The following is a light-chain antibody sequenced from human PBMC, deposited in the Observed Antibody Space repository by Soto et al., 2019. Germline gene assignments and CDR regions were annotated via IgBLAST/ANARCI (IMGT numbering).Light chain of an antibody. CDR3: LQHNGYPRT. CDR2: DAS. Sequence: DIQMTQSPSSLSASIGDRVTITCRASQDIRTDLGWYQQKPGKAPKRLIYDASSLQSGVPSRFSGSGSGTEFTLTIDSLQPEDFATYYCLQHNGYPRTFGQGTRLYIK. J-gene: IGKJ5*01. CDR1: QDIRTD. V-gene: IGKV1-17*01.